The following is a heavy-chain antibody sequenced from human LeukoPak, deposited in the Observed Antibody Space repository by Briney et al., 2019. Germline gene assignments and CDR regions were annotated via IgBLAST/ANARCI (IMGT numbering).Heavy chain of an antibody. V-gene: IGHV3-74*01. J-gene: IGHJ4*02. CDR1: GFSFSTSY. CDR3: AKVDRDTGDFYCSGGSCYLVNGYFDY. Sequence: GGSLRLSCAASGFSFSTSYMNWVRQAPGKGLVWVSRINADGSFTNHADSVKGRFTISRDNSKNTLYLQMNSLRAEDTAVYYCAKVDRDTGDFYCSGGSCYLVNGYFDYWGQGTLVTVSS. CDR2: INADGSFT. D-gene: IGHD2-15*01.